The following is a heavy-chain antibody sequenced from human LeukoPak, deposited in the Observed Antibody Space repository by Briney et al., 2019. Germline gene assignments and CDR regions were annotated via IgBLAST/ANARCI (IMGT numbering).Heavy chain of an antibody. Sequence: ASVKVSCKASGYTFTTYDINWVRQATGQGLEWMGWMNPISGNTGYAQRFQGRVTITTDESTSTAYMELSSLRSEDTAVYYCARGRGELLDAFDIWGQGTMVTVSS. V-gene: IGHV1-8*03. CDR2: MNPISGNT. J-gene: IGHJ3*02. D-gene: IGHD1-26*01. CDR3: ARGRGELLDAFDI. CDR1: GYTFTTYD.